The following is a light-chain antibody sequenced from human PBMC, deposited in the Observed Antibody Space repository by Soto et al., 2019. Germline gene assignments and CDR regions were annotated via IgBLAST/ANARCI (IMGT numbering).Light chain of an antibody. V-gene: IGKV1-33*01. CDR2: DAS. Sequence: DIQMTQSPSSLSASVGDRVTITCQASQDISNFLNWYQQKPGTAPKLLIYDASNLETGVPSRFSGSGSGTGFTFTISSLQPEDIATYYCQQYDNLPPFTFGPGTKVDIK. CDR1: QDISNF. J-gene: IGKJ3*01. CDR3: QQYDNLPPFT.